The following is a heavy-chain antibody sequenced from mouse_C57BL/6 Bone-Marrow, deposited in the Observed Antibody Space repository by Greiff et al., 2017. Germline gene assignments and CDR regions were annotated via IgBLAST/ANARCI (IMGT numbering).Heavy chain of an antibody. CDR3: ARNYGFAY. Sequence: EVQGVESGGGLVTPGGSLKLSCAASGFTFSDYGMHWVRQAPEKGLEWVAYISTGRSTIYYADTVKGRFTISRDNAKNTLFLQKTGLRSEDTGMYYCARNYGFAYWGQGTLVTVSA. CDR1: GFTFSDYG. D-gene: IGHD1-1*01. J-gene: IGHJ3*01. CDR2: ISTGRSTI. V-gene: IGHV5-17*01.